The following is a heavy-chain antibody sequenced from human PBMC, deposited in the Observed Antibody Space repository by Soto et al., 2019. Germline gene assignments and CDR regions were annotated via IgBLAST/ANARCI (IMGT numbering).Heavy chain of an antibody. V-gene: IGHV3-11*01. Sequence: QVQLVESGGGLVKPGGSLRLSCAASGFTFSDYYMTWIRQPPGQGLEWLSYISGSGNTIYYADSVKGRFTVSRDNARNSLYLQMNSLRAEDTAFYYCASDPYYYASGYWGQGTLVTVSS. D-gene: IGHD3-10*01. J-gene: IGHJ4*02. CDR2: ISGSGNTI. CDR1: GFTFSDYY. CDR3: ASDPYYYASGY.